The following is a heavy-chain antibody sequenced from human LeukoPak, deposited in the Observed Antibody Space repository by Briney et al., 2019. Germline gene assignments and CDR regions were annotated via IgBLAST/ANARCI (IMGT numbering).Heavy chain of an antibody. Sequence: SVKVSCKASGGTFSSYAISWVRQAPGQGLEWMGGIIPIFGTANYAQKFQGRVAITADESTSTAYMELSSLRSEDTAVYYCAGRIFGVSTRRFDYWGQGTLVTVSS. J-gene: IGHJ4*02. CDR2: IIPIFGTA. CDR1: GGTFSSYA. D-gene: IGHD3-3*02. CDR3: AGRIFGVSTRRFDY. V-gene: IGHV1-69*13.